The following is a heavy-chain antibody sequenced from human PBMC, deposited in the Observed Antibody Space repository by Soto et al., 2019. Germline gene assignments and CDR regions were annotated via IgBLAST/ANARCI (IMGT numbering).Heavy chain of an antibody. J-gene: IGHJ5*02. CDR3: GKRLRHVSIPGPWCDP. CDR1: DQGFSPHW. CDR2: ISAADSST. Sequence: SLTISCHYSDQGFSPHWIVSVRPLPGRGLDPTRIISAADSSTQDRPSFEGQVTISADKSINTVYLHWSGTKAADTAMYYCGKRLRHVSIPGPWCDPWGQGTMVTMSS. V-gene: IGHV5-51*01. D-gene: IGHD2-2*02.